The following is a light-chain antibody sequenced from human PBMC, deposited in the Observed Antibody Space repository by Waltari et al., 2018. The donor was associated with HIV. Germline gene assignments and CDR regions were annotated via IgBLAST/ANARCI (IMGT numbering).Light chain of an antibody. Sequence: QSALTQPASVSGSPGQSITISCTGTRSDIGDYTFVAWYQQHPDSAPKLIIYDVSDRPSGVSIRFSGSKSGNTASLTISGLQAEDEADYHCSSFSLTSTLVFGTGTKVTVL. V-gene: IGLV2-14*03. CDR2: DVS. CDR3: SSFSLTSTLV. CDR1: RSDIGDYTF. J-gene: IGLJ1*01.